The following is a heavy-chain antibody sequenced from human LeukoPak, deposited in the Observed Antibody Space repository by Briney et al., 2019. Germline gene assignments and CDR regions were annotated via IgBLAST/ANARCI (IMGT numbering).Heavy chain of an antibody. D-gene: IGHD2-2*01. CDR1: GGTFSSYA. CDR3: ARTVPAANWDLRGYWYFDL. J-gene: IGHJ2*01. V-gene: IGHV1-69*06. Sequence: ASVKVSCKASGGTFSSYAISWVRQAPGQGLEWMGGIIPIFGTANYAQKFQGRVTITADKSTSTAYMELSSLRSEDTAVYYCARTVPAANWDLRGYWYFDLWGRGTLVTVSS. CDR2: IIPIFGTA.